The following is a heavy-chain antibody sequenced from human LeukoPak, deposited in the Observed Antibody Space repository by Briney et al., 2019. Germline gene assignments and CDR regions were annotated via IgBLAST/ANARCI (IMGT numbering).Heavy chain of an antibody. V-gene: IGHV1-3*01. J-gene: IGHJ5*02. CDR3: AREADYYGSGSYYNTFHWFDP. Sequence: GASVKVSCKASGYTFTSYAMHWVRQAPGQRLEWMGWINAGNGNTKYSQKFQGRVTITRDTSASTAYMELSSLRSEDTAVYYCAREADYYGSGSYYNTFHWFDPWGQGTLVTVSS. CDR1: GYTFTSYA. CDR2: INAGNGNT. D-gene: IGHD3-10*01.